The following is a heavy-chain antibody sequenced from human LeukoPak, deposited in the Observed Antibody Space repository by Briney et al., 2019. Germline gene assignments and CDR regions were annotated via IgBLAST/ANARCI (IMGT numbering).Heavy chain of an antibody. D-gene: IGHD3-22*01. Sequence: GASVKVSCKASGYAFTSYYMHWVRQAPGQGLEWMGIINPSGRSTSYAQKFQGRVTITADESTSTAYMELSSLRSEDTAVYYCARASSSGSLTADFDYWGQGTLVTVSS. CDR2: INPSGRST. J-gene: IGHJ4*02. CDR3: ARASSSGSLTADFDY. V-gene: IGHV1-46*01. CDR1: GYAFTSYY.